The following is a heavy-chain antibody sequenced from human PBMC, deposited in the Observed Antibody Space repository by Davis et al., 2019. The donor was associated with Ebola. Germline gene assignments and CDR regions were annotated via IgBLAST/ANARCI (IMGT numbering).Heavy chain of an antibody. V-gene: IGHV3-30-3*01. CDR3: ARAELTTTNPKDYYFGMDV. CDR2: ISYDGSNK. CDR1: AFTFSSYA. D-gene: IGHD3-22*01. Sequence: PGGSLRLSCAASAFTFSSYAMHWVRQAPGQGLEWVAIISYDGSNKYYADSVKGRFIISRDNFNNTLYLQMNSLRPEDTAVYYCARAELTTTNPKDYYFGMDVWGKGTTVTVSS. J-gene: IGHJ6*04.